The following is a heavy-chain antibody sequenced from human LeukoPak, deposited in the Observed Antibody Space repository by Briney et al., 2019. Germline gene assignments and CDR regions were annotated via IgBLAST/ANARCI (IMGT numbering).Heavy chain of an antibody. Sequence: GGSLRLSCAASGFTFSSYGMNWVRQAPGKGLEWVSYTTTGINTVYYADSVKGRFTISRDNAKNSLYLQMNSLRDEDTAVYYCARRLGYCSSSSCYSTFSFDYWGQGTLVTVSS. J-gene: IGHJ4*02. V-gene: IGHV3-48*02. CDR1: GFTFSSYG. CDR3: ARRLGYCSSSSCYSTFSFDY. D-gene: IGHD2-2*01. CDR2: TTTGINTV.